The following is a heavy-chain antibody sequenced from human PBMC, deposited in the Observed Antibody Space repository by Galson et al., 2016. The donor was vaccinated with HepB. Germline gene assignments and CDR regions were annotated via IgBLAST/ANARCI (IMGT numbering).Heavy chain of an antibody. D-gene: IGHD4-23*01. Sequence: SLRLSCAASGFTFNTYNMNWVRQAPGKGLEWVSSISSSTDIHSADSVKGRFTISRDNAKNSLFLQMNSLRAEDTAVYYCAREAYGGNYWDFDLWGRGTLVTVSS. CDR3: AREAYGGNYWDFDL. CDR2: ISSSTDI. CDR1: GFTFNTYN. V-gene: IGHV3-69-1*02. J-gene: IGHJ2*01.